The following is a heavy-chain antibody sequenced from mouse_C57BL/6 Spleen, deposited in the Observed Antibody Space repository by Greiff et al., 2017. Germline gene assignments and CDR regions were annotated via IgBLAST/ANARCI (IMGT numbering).Heavy chain of an antibody. CDR1: GYTFTSYT. D-gene: IGHD2-3*01. CDR2: INPSSGYT. CDR3: ARAGYSGGPRWCAY. V-gene: IGHV1-4*01. J-gene: IGHJ3*01. Sequence: VQLQQSGAELARPGASVKMSCKASGYTFTSYTMHWVKQRPGQGLEWIGYINPSSGYTKYNQKFKDKATLTADKSSSTAYMQLSSLTSEDSAVXFSARAGYSGGPRWCAYRGQGTLVTVSA.